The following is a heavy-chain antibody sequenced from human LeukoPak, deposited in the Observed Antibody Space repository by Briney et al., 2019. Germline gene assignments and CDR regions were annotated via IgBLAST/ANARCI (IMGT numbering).Heavy chain of an antibody. J-gene: IGHJ5*02. Sequence: ETSETLSLTCAVYGGSFSGYYWSWIRRPPGKGLEWIGEINHSGSTNYNPSLKSRVTISVDTSKNQFSLKLSSVTAADTAVYYCARGGKIRFLEWSTSFDPWGQGTLVTVSS. CDR3: ARGGKIRFLEWSTSFDP. V-gene: IGHV4-34*01. D-gene: IGHD3-3*01. CDR1: GGSFSGYY. CDR2: INHSGST.